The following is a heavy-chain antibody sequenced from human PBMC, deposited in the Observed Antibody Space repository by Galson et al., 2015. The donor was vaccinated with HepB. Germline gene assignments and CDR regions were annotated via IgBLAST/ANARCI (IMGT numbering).Heavy chain of an antibody. D-gene: IGHD2-15*01. CDR3: AKEMEDIVVVVAAFYGMDV. Sequence: SLRLSCAASRFTLSSYGMHWVRQAPGKGLEWVAVISYDGSNKYYADSAKGRFTISRDNSKNTLYLQMNSLRAEDTAVYYCAKEMEDIVVVVAAFYGMDVWGQGTTVTVSS. J-gene: IGHJ6*02. CDR2: ISYDGSNK. CDR1: RFTLSSYG. V-gene: IGHV3-30*18.